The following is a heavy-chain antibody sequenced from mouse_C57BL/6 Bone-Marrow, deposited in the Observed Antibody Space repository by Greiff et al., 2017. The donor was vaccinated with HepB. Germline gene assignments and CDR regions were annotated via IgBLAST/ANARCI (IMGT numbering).Heavy chain of an antibody. CDR2: IRLKSDNYAT. V-gene: IGHV6-3*01. CDR1: GFTFSNYW. D-gene: IGHD1-1*01. J-gene: IGHJ2*01. CDR3: TTAPSSTVGDY. Sequence: DVQLQESGGGLVQPGGSMKLSCVASGFTFSNYWMNWVRQSPEKGLEWVAQIRLKSDNYATHYAESVKGRFTISRDDSKSSVYLQMNNLRAEDTGIYYCTTAPSSTVGDYWGQGTTLTVSS.